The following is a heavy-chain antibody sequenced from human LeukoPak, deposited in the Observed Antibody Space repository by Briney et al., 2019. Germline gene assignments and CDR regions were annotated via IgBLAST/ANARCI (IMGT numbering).Heavy chain of an antibody. V-gene: IGHV4-34*01. CDR1: GGSFGTHS. Sequence: SQTLSLTCAIYGGSFGTHSWTWIRQPPGKGLEWVGEIHQSGSTNYNPSLRSRVIISVDTSKNQFSVRLRSVTAADTAMYFCTRGNMSPGSFHGMDVWGQGTMVT. CDR3: TRGNMSPGSFHGMDV. CDR2: IHQSGST. J-gene: IGHJ6*02. D-gene: IGHD2-21*01.